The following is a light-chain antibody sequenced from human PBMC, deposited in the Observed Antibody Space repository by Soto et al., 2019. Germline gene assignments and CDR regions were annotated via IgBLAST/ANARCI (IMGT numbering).Light chain of an antibody. CDR1: SSDIGGYNY. V-gene: IGLV2-11*01. J-gene: IGLJ1*01. CDR2: DVI. CDR3: CSYAGSYTDV. Sequence: QSALTQPRSVSGSPGQSVTISCTGTSSDIGGYNYVSWYQQHPGKAPKLMIYDVIKRPSGVPDRFSGSKSGNTASLTIYGLAAEDEADYSCCSYAGSYTDVFGTGTKLTV.